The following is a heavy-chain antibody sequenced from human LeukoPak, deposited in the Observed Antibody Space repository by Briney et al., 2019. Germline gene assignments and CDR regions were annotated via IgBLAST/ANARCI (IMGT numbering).Heavy chain of an antibody. D-gene: IGHD6-13*01. CDR2: MKPNSGNT. J-gene: IGHJ6*03. Sequence: ASVKGSCKASGYTFTSYDINWVRQATGQGLEWVGWMKPNSGNTGYAQKFQGRVTMTRDTSISTAYMELSRLRSDDTAVYYCARGGGNSWSYYYYYMDVWGKGTTVTVSS. CDR3: ARGGGNSWSYYYYYMDV. CDR1: GYTFTSYD. V-gene: IGHV1-8*01.